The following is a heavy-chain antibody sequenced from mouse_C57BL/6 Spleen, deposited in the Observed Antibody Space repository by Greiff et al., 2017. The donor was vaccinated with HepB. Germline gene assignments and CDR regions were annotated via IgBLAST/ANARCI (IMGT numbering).Heavy chain of an antibody. V-gene: IGHV1-22*01. CDR2: INPNNGGT. J-gene: IGHJ2*01. D-gene: IGHD1-1*01. CDR3: ARYYYYGSSYGY. CDR1: GYTFTDYN. Sequence: VQLQQSGPELVKPGASVKMSCKASGYTFTDYNMHWVKQSHGKSLEWIGYINPNNGGTSYNQKFKGKATLTVNKSSSTAYMELRSLTSEDSAVYYCARYYYYGSSYGYWGQGTTLTVSS.